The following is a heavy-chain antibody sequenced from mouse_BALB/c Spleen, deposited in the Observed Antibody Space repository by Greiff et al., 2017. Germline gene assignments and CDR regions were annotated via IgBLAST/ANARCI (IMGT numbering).Heavy chain of an antibody. CDR3: AYGYDAWFAY. CDR1: GYTFTSYW. Sequence: VQLQQSGAELARPGASVKMSCKASGYTFTSYWMHWVKQRPGQGLEWIGYINPSTGYTEYNQKFKDKATLNADKSSSTAYMQLSSLTSEDSAVYYCAYGYDAWFAYWGQGTLVTVSA. V-gene: IGHV1-4*01. J-gene: IGHJ3*01. D-gene: IGHD2-2*01. CDR2: INPSTGYT.